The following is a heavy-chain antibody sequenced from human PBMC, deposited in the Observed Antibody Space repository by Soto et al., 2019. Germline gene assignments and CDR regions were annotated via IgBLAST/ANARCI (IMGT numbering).Heavy chain of an antibody. J-gene: IGHJ6*02. CDR2: MNPNSGNT. Sequence: QVQLVQSGAEVKKPGASVKVSCKASGYTFTSYDINWVRQATGQGLEWMGWMNPNSGNTGYAQKFQGRVTMIRNTSKSTSYMALSSLRSEDTAVYYCARAREYYYGMDVWGQGTTVTVSS. CDR3: ARAREYYYGMDV. V-gene: IGHV1-8*01. CDR1: GYTFTSYD.